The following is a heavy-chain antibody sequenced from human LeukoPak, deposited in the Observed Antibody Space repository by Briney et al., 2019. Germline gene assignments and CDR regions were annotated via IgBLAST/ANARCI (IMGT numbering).Heavy chain of an antibody. D-gene: IGHD3-3*01. Sequence: SETLSLTCTVSGDPISSYYWSWIRQPPAKGLEWIGYIYYSGSTNYNPSLKSRVTISVDTSKNQVSLKLSSVTAADTAVYYCATAIFGVEFDYWGQGTLVTVSS. CDR3: ATAIFGVEFDY. J-gene: IGHJ4*02. CDR1: GDPISSYY. CDR2: IYYSGST. V-gene: IGHV4-59*01.